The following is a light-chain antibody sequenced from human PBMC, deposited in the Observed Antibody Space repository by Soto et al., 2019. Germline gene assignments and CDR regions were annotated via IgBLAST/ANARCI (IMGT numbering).Light chain of an antibody. J-gene: IGLJ2*01. V-gene: IGLV2-14*03. CDR1: SSDVGGYDY. Sequence: QSVLTQPASVSGSPGQSITLSCTGTSSDVGGYDYVSWYQQHPGKAPKLMIYDVSNRPSGVSNRFSGSKSGNTASLTISGLQAEDEADYYCSSYTSSNTLVVFGGGTKLTVL. CDR2: DVS. CDR3: SSYTSSNTLVV.